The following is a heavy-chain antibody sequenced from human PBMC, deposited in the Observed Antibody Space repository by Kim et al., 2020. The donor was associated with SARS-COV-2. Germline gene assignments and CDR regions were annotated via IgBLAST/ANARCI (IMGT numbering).Heavy chain of an antibody. V-gene: IGHV1-8*01. CDR3: ARGQSPPPTLSSSWYYYYYGMDV. Sequence: ASVKVSCKASGYTFTSYDINWVRQATGQGLEWMGWMNPNSGNTGYAQKFQGRVTMTRNTSISTAYMELSSLRSEDTAVYYCARGQSPPPTLSSSWYYYYYGMDVWGQGTTVTVSS. CDR1: GYTFTSYD. D-gene: IGHD6-13*01. J-gene: IGHJ6*02. CDR2: MNPNSGNT.